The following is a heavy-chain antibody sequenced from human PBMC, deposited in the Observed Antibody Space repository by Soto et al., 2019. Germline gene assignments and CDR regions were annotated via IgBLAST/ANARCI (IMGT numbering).Heavy chain of an antibody. CDR3: ARQSVVAAGNWFDP. CDR2: IYYSGST. J-gene: IGHJ5*02. CDR1: GGPISSSSYY. V-gene: IGHV4-39*01. Sequence: LSLTCTVSGGPISSSSYYWGWIRQPPGKGLEWIGSIYYSGSTYYNPSPKSRVTISVDTSKNQFSLKLSSVTAADTAVYYCARQSVVAAGNWFDPWGQGTLVTVSS. D-gene: IGHD2-15*01.